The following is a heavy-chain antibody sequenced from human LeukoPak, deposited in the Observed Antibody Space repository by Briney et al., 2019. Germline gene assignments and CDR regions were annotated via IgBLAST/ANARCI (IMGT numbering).Heavy chain of an antibody. Sequence: SETLSLTCTVSGYSISSGYYWAWIRQPPGKGLEWIGTIYHSGSTYYNPSLKSRVTISVDTSKNQFSLKLSSVTAADTAVYYCARGLSGQYSSSWYYFDYWGQGTLVTVSS. CDR2: IYHSGST. CDR3: ARGLSGQYSSSWYYFDY. D-gene: IGHD6-13*01. V-gene: IGHV4-38-2*02. CDR1: GYSISSGYY. J-gene: IGHJ4*02.